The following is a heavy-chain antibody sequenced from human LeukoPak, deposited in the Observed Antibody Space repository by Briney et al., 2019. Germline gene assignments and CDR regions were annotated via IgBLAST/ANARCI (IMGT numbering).Heavy chain of an antibody. CDR3: ARDAGHSSSWYDYYYYYMDV. D-gene: IGHD6-13*01. CDR1: GYTFTSYG. J-gene: IGHJ6*03. CDR2: IIPIFGTA. V-gene: IGHV1-69*05. Sequence: ASVKVSCKASGYTFTSYGISWVRQAPGQGLEWMGRIIPIFGTANYAQKFQGRVTITTDESTSTAYMELSSLRSEDTAVYYCARDAGHSSSWYDYYYYYMDVWGKGTTVTVSS.